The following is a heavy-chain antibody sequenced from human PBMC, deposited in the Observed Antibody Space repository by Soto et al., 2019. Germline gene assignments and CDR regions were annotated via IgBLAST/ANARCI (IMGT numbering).Heavy chain of an antibody. D-gene: IGHD3-3*01. CDR2: IYPGDSDT. CDR3: ATAFYYFWSGYYTGIVDY. CDR1: GYSFTSYW. V-gene: IGHV5-51*01. Sequence: PGESLKISCKGSGYSFTSYWIGWVRQMPGKGLEWMGIIYPGDSDTRYSPSFQGQVTISADKSISTAYLQWSSLKASDTAMYYCATAFYYFWSGYYTGIVDYWGQGTLVTVSS. J-gene: IGHJ4*02.